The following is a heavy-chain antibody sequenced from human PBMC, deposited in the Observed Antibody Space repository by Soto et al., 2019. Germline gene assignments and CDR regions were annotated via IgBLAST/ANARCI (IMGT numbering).Heavy chain of an antibody. J-gene: IGHJ5*02. CDR3: ARLSGSYYFGWFDP. CDR2: IYYSGST. D-gene: IGHD3-10*01. Sequence: SETLSLTCTVSGGSISSSSYYWGWIRQPPGKGLEWIGSIYYSGSTYYNPSLKSRVTISVDTSKNQFSLKLSSVTAADTAVYYCARLSGSYYFGWFDPWGQGTLVTVSS. CDR1: GGSISSSSYY. V-gene: IGHV4-39*01.